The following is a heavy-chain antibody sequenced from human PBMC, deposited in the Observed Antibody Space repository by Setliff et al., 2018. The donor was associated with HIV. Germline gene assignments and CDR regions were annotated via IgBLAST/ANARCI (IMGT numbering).Heavy chain of an antibody. Sequence: PSETLSLTCTVSGGSIRSSSSYWGWIRQPPGKGLEWIGSIYYSGNTHYNPSLESRVTISIDTSNNQFSLNLNSVTAADTAVYYCARGGPTVAFGLDVWGQGTTVTVSS. CDR1: GGSIRSSSSY. J-gene: IGHJ6*02. V-gene: IGHV4-39*01. D-gene: IGHD4-17*01. CDR3: ARGGPTVAFGLDV. CDR2: IYYSGNT.